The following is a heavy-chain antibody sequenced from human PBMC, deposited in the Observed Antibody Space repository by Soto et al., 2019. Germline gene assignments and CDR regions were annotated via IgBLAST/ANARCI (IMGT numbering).Heavy chain of an antibody. CDR2: IHHSGTT. CDR3: ARHIALATMRGFDY. J-gene: IGHJ4*02. V-gene: IGHV4-4*02. Sequence: QVQLQESGAGLVKPSGTLSLTCSVSGASISRNWWSWVRQPPGNGLEWIGEIHHSGTTNYNPSLMRRVTISIDKSNNQLALNLNSVTAADTDFYYCARHIALATMRGFDYWRQGILVTVSS. CDR1: GASISRNW. D-gene: IGHD6-19*01.